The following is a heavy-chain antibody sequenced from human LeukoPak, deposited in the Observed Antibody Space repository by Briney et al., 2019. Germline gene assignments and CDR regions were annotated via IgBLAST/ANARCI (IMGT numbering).Heavy chain of an antibody. J-gene: IGHJ6*03. Sequence: GGSLRLSCAASGFTFSSYVMHWVRQAPGKGLEWVAIISYDGSNEYYADSVKGRFTISRDNAKNSLYLQMNSLRAEDTAVYYCARGGDLRYYYYMDVWGKGTTVTISS. CDR3: ARGGDLRYYYYMDV. V-gene: IGHV3-30*04. CDR2: ISYDGSNE. CDR1: GFTFSSYV. D-gene: IGHD3-10*01.